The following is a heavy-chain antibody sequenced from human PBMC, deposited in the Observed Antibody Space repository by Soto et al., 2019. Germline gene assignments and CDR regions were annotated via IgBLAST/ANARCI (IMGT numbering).Heavy chain of an antibody. D-gene: IGHD1-7*01. J-gene: IGHJ4*02. CDR1: GYIFTSQG. V-gene: IGHV1-18*01. Sequence: QIQLVQSGAEVKKTGASVKVSCKASGYIFTSQGISWVRQAPGQGLEWMGWISTYNGNPNYAQKLPGRVTMTTNTSTTTAFLELRSLTSDDTAVYYCARGRTRALDYWGQGTPVIVSS. CDR2: ISTYNGNP. CDR3: ARGRTRALDY.